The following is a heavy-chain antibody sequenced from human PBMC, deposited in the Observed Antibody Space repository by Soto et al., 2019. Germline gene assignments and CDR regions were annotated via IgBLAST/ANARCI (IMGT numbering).Heavy chain of an antibody. CDR3: ARDSSGWSGGYFDY. Sequence: SETLSLTCTVSGGSISSSSYYWGWIRQPPGKGLEWIGSIYYSGSTYYNPSLKSRVTISVDTSKNQFSLKLSSVTAADTAVYYCARDSSGWSGGYFDYWGQGTLVTVSS. CDR1: GGSISSSSYY. V-gene: IGHV4-39*02. CDR2: IYYSGST. J-gene: IGHJ4*02. D-gene: IGHD6-19*01.